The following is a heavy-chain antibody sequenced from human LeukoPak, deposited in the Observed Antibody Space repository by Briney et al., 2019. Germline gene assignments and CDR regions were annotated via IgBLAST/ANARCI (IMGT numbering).Heavy chain of an antibody. D-gene: IGHD3-3*01. CDR1: GGTFSSYA. Sequence: SVKVSCKASGGTFSSYAISWVRQAPGQGLEWMGGIIPIFGTANYAQKFQGRVTITADESTSTAYMELSSPRSDDTAAYYCARGLTIFGVVSYFDYWGQGTLVTVSS. CDR3: ARGLTIFGVVSYFDY. CDR2: IIPIFGTA. V-gene: IGHV1-69*01. J-gene: IGHJ4*02.